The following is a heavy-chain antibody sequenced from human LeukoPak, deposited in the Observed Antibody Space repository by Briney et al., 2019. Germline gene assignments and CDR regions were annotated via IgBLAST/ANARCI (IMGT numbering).Heavy chain of an antibody. J-gene: IGHJ6*02. CDR3: ARDRSPVTGTIAWGAAGAVRHYYYAMDV. D-gene: IGHD6-19*01. CDR2: LWSDGSNK. V-gene: IGHV3-33*08. CDR1: GFTSIAYA. Sequence: GGSLRLSCVGSGFTSIAYALTWVRQAPGKGLEWVADLWSDGSNKFYADSVKGRFTISRDNSKNTLYLEMNSLIVEDSATYFCARDRSPVTGTIAWGAAGAVRHYYYAMDVWGQGTTVTVSS.